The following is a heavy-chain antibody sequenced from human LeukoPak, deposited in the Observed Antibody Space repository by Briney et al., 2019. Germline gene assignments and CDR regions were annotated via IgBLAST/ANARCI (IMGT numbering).Heavy chain of an antibody. Sequence: GGSLRLSCAASGFTFSDYYMSWIRQAPGKGLEWVSYISSSGSTIYYADSVKGRFTISRDNAKNSLYLQMNSLRAEDTAVYYCARVFGGGEQWLVSYYFDYWAQEPLVTVSS. CDR3: ARVFGGGEQWLVSYYFDY. J-gene: IGHJ4*02. D-gene: IGHD6-19*01. CDR2: ISSSGSTI. V-gene: IGHV3-11*01. CDR1: GFTFSDYY.